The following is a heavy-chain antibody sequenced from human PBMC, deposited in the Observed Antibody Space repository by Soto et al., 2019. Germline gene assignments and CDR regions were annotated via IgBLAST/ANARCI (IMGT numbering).Heavy chain of an antibody. J-gene: IGHJ5*02. CDR3: ASARHIGP. V-gene: IGHV3-7*01. D-gene: IGHD2-21*01. CDR2: IKQDGSEI. CDR1: GFTFGNYW. Sequence: GGSLRLSCAASGFTFGNYWMSWVRQAPGKGLEWVANIKQDGSEINYVDSVKGRFTISRDNAENSLYLQMNSLRVEDTGVYYCASARHIGPWGQGTLVTVSS.